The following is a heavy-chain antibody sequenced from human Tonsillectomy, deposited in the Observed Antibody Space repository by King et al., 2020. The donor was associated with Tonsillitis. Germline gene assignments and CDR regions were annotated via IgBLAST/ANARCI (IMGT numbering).Heavy chain of an antibody. V-gene: IGHV4-59*01. CDR3: ARGSVVVAATGLNWFDP. Sequence: VQLHESGPGLVKPSETLSLTCTVSNGSISSYYWSWIRQPPGKGLEWIGYMYSSGTTNYNPSLKSRVAISVDTSKNQFSLKLTSVTTADTAVYNCARGSVVVAATGLNWFDPWGHGTLVTVSS. CDR2: MYSSGTT. J-gene: IGHJ5*02. CDR1: NGSISSYY. D-gene: IGHD2-15*01.